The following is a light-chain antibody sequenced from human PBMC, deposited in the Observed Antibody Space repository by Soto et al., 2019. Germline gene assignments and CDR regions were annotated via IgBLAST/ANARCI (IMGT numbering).Light chain of an antibody. Sequence: DIQMTQSPSSLSASVGDRVTIACRASQDVSNYLAWYQQKPGQVPKLLIYGASTLQSGVPSRFSGSGSGTDFTLTISSLQPEDIATYYCQRYNGAPLAFGPGTSVDMK. V-gene: IGKV1-27*01. CDR2: GAS. J-gene: IGKJ3*01. CDR3: QRYNGAPLA. CDR1: QDVSNY.